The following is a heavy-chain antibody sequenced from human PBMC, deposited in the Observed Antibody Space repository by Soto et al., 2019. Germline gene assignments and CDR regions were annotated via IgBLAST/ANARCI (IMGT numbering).Heavy chain of an antibody. Sequence: GGSLRLSCAASGFTFNTYWMSWVRQAPGKGLEWVADIKQDGSEKYYADSVKGRFTISRDNAKNSLYLQMNSLRAEDTAVYYCARDGPYYDSSGYYSYYFDYWGQGTLVTVSS. D-gene: IGHD3-22*01. J-gene: IGHJ4*02. CDR2: IKQDGSEK. CDR1: GFTFNTYW. CDR3: ARDGPYYDSSGYYSYYFDY. V-gene: IGHV3-7*01.